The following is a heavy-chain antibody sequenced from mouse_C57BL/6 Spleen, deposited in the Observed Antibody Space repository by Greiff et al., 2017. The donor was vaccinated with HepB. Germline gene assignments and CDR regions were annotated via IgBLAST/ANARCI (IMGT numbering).Heavy chain of an antibody. CDR1: GYTFTSYW. J-gene: IGHJ2*01. CDR3: ARWGAAQATFDY. D-gene: IGHD3-2*02. CDR2: IDPSDSYT. Sequence: QVQLKQPGAELVKPGASVKLSCKASGYTFTSYWMQWVKQRPGQGLEWIGEIDPSDSYTNYNQKFKGKATLTVDTSSSTAYMQLSSLTSEDSAVYYCARWGAAQATFDYWGQGTTLTVSS. V-gene: IGHV1-50*01.